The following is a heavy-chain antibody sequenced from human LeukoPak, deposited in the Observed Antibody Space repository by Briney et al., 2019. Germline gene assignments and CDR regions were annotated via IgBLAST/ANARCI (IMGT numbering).Heavy chain of an antibody. J-gene: IGHJ4*02. CDR1: GGSISSYY. CDR2: IYYSGST. V-gene: IGHV4-59*01. CDR3: ARGPNLGYCSGSSCYRLDY. D-gene: IGHD2-15*01. Sequence: SETLSLTCTVSGGSISSYYWSWIRQPPGKGLEWIGYIYYSGSTNYNPSLKSRVTISVDTSKNQFSLKLSSVTAADTAVYYCARGPNLGYCSGSSCYRLDYWGQGTLLTVSS.